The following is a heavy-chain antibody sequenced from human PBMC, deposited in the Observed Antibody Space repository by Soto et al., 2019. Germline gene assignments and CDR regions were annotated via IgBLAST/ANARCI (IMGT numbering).Heavy chain of an antibody. V-gene: IGHV3-7*03. CDR3: TSDRYPRFYHGSGSYPYY. CDR2: IKTDGSET. J-gene: IGHJ4*02. D-gene: IGHD3-10*01. Sequence: GGSLRLSCAASGFTFSSFWMSWVRQAPGKGLEWVTNIKTDGSETHYVDSVKGRFTISRDNPKTSLFLQMNSLRVEDTAVYFCTSDRYPRFYHGSGSYPYYWGQGTPVTVSS. CDR1: GFTFSSFW.